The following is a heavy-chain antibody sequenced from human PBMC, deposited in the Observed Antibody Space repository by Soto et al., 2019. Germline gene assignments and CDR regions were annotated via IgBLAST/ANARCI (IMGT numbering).Heavy chain of an antibody. D-gene: IGHD2-8*01. CDR2: VNHSGGT. CDR3: ARGSVDMVYTSSFSDF. Sequence: PSETLSLASAVYGGSFSAYYRRWVRHPPGKGMEWIGEVNHSGGTSYNPSLTSRVTISVDTSTTQFSLKLTSVTAATRPVYYCARGSVDMVYTSSFSDFRGQATPVTVSS. J-gene: IGHJ6*02. CDR1: GGSFSAYY. V-gene: IGHV4-34*01.